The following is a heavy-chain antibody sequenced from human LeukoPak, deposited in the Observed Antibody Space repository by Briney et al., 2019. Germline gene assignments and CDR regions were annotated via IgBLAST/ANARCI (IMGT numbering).Heavy chain of an antibody. D-gene: IGHD2-15*01. J-gene: IGHJ4*02. CDR3: ARNPFGYCTGGSCSQDFDY. Sequence: SETLSLTCSVSSESSSRSTDYWGWIRQPPGKGLEWIGTIYNSGSMYSNPSLKSRVTIFIDTSKNQISLKLSSVTAADTAVYYCARNPFGYCTGGSCSQDFDYWAQGTLVTVSS. V-gene: IGHV4-39*01. CDR2: IYNSGSM. CDR1: SESSSRSTDY.